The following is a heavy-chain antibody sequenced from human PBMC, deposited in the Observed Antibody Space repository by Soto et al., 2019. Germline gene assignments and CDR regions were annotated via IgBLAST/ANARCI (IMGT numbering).Heavy chain of an antibody. V-gene: IGHV1-69*06. D-gene: IGHD6-19*01. CDR2: IIPIFGTA. CDR1: GGTFSSYA. CDR3: ARGLGGGWVRWGAFDI. Sequence: QVQLVQSGAEVKKPGSSVKVSCKASGGTFSSYAISWVRQAPGQGLEWMGGIIPIFGTANYAQKFQGRVTINADKSTGAAPMELSSLRSEDTAVYFCARGLGGGWVRWGAFDIVGKGTMVTLSS. J-gene: IGHJ3*02.